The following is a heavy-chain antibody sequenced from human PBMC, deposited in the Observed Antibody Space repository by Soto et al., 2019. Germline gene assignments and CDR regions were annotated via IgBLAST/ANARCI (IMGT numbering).Heavy chain of an antibody. J-gene: IGHJ6*02. CDR1: GYTFTSYD. Sequence: QVQLVQSGAEVKKPGASVKVSCKASGYTFTSYDINWVRQATGQGLEWMGWMNPNSGNTGYAQKFQGRVTMTRNTSISTAYMELSSLRSEDTAVYYCARDHSSGWYGPYYYYGMDVWGQGITVTVSS. V-gene: IGHV1-8*01. CDR2: MNPNSGNT. CDR3: ARDHSSGWYGPYYYYGMDV. D-gene: IGHD6-19*01.